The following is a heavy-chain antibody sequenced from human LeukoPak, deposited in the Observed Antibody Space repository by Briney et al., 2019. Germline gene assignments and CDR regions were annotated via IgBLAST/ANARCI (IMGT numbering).Heavy chain of an antibody. J-gene: IGHJ5*02. CDR1: GFTFSTYA. Sequence: GGSLRLSCAASGFTFSTYAMSWIRQAPGKGLEWVSAISSGGGNTDYADSVKGRFTISRDNSKNTVFLQMNSLRAEDTGVYYCANRISGSSSWGQGTLVTVSS. D-gene: IGHD3-10*01. V-gene: IGHV3-23*01. CDR3: ANRISGSSS. CDR2: ISSGGGNT.